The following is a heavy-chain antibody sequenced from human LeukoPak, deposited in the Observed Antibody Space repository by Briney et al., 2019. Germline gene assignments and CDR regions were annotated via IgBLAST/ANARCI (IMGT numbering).Heavy chain of an antibody. V-gene: IGHV4-30-2*03. CDR3: ARVYSGYDFEWFDP. Sequence: SQTLSLTCTVSGGSISSGGYYWSWIRQPPGKGLEWIGSIYHSGSTYYNPSLKSRVTISVDTSKNQFSLKLSSVTAADTAVYYCARVYSGYDFEWFDPWGQGTLVTVSS. CDR2: IYHSGST. D-gene: IGHD5-12*01. J-gene: IGHJ5*02. CDR1: GGSISSGGYY.